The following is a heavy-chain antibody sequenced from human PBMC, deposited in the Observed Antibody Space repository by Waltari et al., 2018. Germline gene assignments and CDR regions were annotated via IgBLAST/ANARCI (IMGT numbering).Heavy chain of an antibody. J-gene: IGHJ4*02. CDR1: GFTARSKY. CDR3: SNSRLNRPDDWYYFDY. D-gene: IGHD3-9*01. Sequence: EVQLVESGGGLIQPGGSLRLSWIASGFTARSKYMSWVRQAPGKGLEWVSVIHGAGNTYYADSVKGRFTISRDTSKNTLYLQMSALRAEDTAVYYCSNSRLNRPDDWYYFDYWGQGTLVTVSS. V-gene: IGHV3-53*01. CDR2: IHGAGNT.